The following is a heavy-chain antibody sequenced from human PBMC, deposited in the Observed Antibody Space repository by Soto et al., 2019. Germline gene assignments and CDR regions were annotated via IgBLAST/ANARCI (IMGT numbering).Heavy chain of an antibody. CDR2: ISDHNGNT. V-gene: IGHV1-18*01. CDR1: GYIFPSYA. D-gene: IGHD6-19*01. Sequence: QVQLVQSGAEVRKPGASVKVSCKASGYIFPSYAISWVRQAPGQGLEWMGWISDHNGNTNYAQKFQGRVTMTTDTSTSTAYMELRSLRCDYTAVYYCARSHDMSCWYSWGWFDPWVQGTLVSVSS. CDR3: ARSHDMSCWYSWGWFDP. J-gene: IGHJ5*02.